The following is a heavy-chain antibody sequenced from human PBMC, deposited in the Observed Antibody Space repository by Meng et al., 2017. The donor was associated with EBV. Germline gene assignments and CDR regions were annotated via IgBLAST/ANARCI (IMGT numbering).Heavy chain of an antibody. D-gene: IGHD2-2*01. Sequence: RVESVGGLVQPGGSLKVSVAASGLAVIGSAMQWVRKAAGKGLEWVGRIRRKAKSYATAYAASVKGRFTISRDDSKNTADLQMNSLKTEDTAVYYCTRMSSPLDYWGQGTLVTVSS. J-gene: IGHJ4*02. V-gene: IGHV3-73*02. CDR2: IRRKAKSYAT. CDR1: GLAVIGSA. CDR3: TRMSSPLDY.